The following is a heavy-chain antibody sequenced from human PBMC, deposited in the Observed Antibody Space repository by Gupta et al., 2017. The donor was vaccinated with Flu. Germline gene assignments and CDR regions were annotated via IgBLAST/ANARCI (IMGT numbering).Heavy chain of an antibody. CDR1: GFTFSNYW. J-gene: IGHJ4*02. CDR2: IREDSSER. V-gene: IGHV3-7*01. Sequence: EVRLAESGGGLAQPGRSLRLSCGGYGFTFSNYWISWVRQAPGKGLEWVANIREDSSERFYVDSVEGRFTISRDNARNLVYLQMNSLRVEDTAVYYCTRDANWNGFDYWGQGTLVTVSS. CDR3: TRDANWNGFDY. D-gene: IGHD1-20*01.